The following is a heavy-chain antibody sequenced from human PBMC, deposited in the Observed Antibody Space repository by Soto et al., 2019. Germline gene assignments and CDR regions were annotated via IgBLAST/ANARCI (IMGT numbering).Heavy chain of an antibody. CDR3: VRDREKIGGYPNYYFDL. D-gene: IGHD1-26*01. CDR1: GFTFGDYA. Sequence: SLRLSCVVSGFTFGDYAFHWVRQVPGEGLEGVSFISYSANNKHYRNSVKGRFTISRDNSENSLFPQMNDLRADDTGVYYCVRDREKIGGYPNYYFDLWGLGTLGTVSA. J-gene: IGHJ4*02. V-gene: IGHV3-30-3*01. CDR2: ISYSANNK.